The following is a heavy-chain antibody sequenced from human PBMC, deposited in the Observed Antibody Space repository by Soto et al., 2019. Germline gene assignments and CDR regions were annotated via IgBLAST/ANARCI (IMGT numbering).Heavy chain of an antibody. V-gene: IGHV3-30-3*01. Sequence: GGSLRLSCAASGFTFSSFAMHWVRQAPGKGLEWVGVISSDGTNKYYGDSVRGRFTFSRDNAKNTLYLQMNSLRAEDTAFYFCARGSMVVAVDHLDYWGQGTRVTVSS. CDR2: ISSDGTNK. D-gene: IGHD2-15*01. J-gene: IGHJ4*02. CDR1: GFTFSSFA. CDR3: ARGSMVVAVDHLDY.